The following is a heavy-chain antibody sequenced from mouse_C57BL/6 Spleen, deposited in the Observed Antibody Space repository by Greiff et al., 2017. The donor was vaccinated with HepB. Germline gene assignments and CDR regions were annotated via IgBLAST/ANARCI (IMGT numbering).Heavy chain of an antibody. CDR2: IWWDDDK. Sequence: VKLKESGPGILQPSQTLSLTCSFSGFSLSTFGMGVGWIRQPSGKGLEWLAHIWWDDDKYYNPALKSRLTISKDTSKNQVFLKIANVDTADTATYYCARIATLGQGGYWYFDVWGTGTTVTVSS. V-gene: IGHV8-8*01. J-gene: IGHJ1*03. D-gene: IGHD4-1*01. CDR3: ARIATLGQGGYWYFDV. CDR1: GFSLSTFGMG.